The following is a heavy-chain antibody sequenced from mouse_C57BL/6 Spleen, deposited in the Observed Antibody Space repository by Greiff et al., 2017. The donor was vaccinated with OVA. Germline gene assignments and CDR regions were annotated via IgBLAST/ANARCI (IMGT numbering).Heavy chain of an antibody. V-gene: IGHV1-59*01. CDR1: GYTFTSYW. D-gene: IGHD3-2*02. CDR3: ARGLRQLRSGYAMDY. J-gene: IGHJ4*01. Sequence: VQLQQPGAELVRPGTSVKLSCKASGYTFTSYWMHWVKQRPGQGLEWIGVIDPSDSYTNYNQKFKGKATLTVDTSSSTAYMQLSSLTSEDSAVYYCARGLRQLRSGYAMDYWGQGTSVTVSS. CDR2: IDPSDSYT.